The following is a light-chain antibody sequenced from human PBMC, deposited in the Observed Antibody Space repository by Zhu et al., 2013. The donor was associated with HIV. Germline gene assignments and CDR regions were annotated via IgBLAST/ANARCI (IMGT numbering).Light chain of an antibody. J-gene: IGLJ1*01. CDR3: SSYVGGNNYV. CDR2: EVS. Sequence: QSALTQPASVSGSPGQSITISCTGSSNDVGGYNYVSWHQQHPGKVPKLMIYEVSKRPSGVPDRFSGSKSGNTASLTVSGLQAEDEADYYCSSYVGGNNYVFGTGTKVTVL. CDR1: SNDVGGYNY. V-gene: IGLV2-8*01.